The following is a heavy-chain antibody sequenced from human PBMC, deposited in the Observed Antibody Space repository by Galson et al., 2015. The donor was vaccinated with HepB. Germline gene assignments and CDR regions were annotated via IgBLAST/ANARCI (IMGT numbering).Heavy chain of an antibody. D-gene: IGHD1-7*01. CDR2: ISSSSSTI. CDR3: ARTPNWNYGSADY. CDR1: GFTFSSYS. J-gene: IGHJ4*02. Sequence: SLRLSCAASGFTFSSYSMNWVRQAPGKGLEWVSYISSSSSTIYYADSVKGRFTISRDNAKNSLYLQMNSLRAEDTAVYYCARTPNWNYGSADYWGQGTLVTVSS. V-gene: IGHV3-48*01.